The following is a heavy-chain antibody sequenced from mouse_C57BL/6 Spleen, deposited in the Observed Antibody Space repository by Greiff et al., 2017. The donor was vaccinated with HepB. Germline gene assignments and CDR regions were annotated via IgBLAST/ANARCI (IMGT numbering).Heavy chain of an antibody. V-gene: IGHV3-6*01. CDR1: GYSITSGYY. D-gene: IGHD1-1*01. CDR3: ARDDYYGSSWYFDV. J-gene: IGHJ1*03. CDR2: ISYDGSN. Sequence: ESGPGLVKPSQSLSLTCSVTGYSITSGYYWNWIRQFPGNKLEWMGYISYDGSNNYNPSLKNRIPITRDTSKNQFFLKLNSVTTEDTATYYCARDDYYGSSWYFDVWGTGTTVTVSS.